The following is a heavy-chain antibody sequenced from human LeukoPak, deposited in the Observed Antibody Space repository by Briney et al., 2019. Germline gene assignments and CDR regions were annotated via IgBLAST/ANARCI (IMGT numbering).Heavy chain of an antibody. Sequence: PSETLSLTCTVSGGSISSSSYYWGWIRQPPGKGLEWIGSIYFSGSTNYNPSLKSRVTISVDTSKNQFSLKLSSVTAADTAVYYCARGPDILTGRLYYGMDVWGQGTTVTVSS. CDR2: IYFSGST. V-gene: IGHV4-39*07. CDR3: ARGPDILTGRLYYGMDV. J-gene: IGHJ6*02. CDR1: GGSISSSSYY. D-gene: IGHD3-9*01.